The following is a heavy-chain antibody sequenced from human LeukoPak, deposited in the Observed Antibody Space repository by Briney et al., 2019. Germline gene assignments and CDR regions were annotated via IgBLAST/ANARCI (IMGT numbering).Heavy chain of an antibody. CDR3: ARGPYGYFDY. Sequence: GRSLRLSCAASGFTFSSYAMHWVRQAPGKGLEWVAVISYDGSNKYYADSVKGRFTISRDNSKNTLYLQMNSLRAEDTAVYYCARGPYGYFDYWGQGTLVTVSS. CDR1: GFTFSSYA. V-gene: IGHV3-30-3*01. J-gene: IGHJ4*02. D-gene: IGHD2-8*01. CDR2: ISYDGSNK.